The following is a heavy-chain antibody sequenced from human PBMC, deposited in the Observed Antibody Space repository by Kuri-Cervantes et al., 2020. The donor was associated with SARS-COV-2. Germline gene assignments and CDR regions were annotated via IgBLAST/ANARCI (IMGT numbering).Heavy chain of an antibody. CDR2: IKQDGSEK. Sequence: GGSLRLSCAASGFTFSSYAMSWVRQAPGKGLEWVANIKQDGSEKYYVDSVKGRFTISRDTSKNTLYLQMNSLRAEAAAVYYCAKNSLAPTPEYMDVWGKGTTVTVSS. V-gene: IGHV3-7*03. D-gene: IGHD2-2*01. CDR3: AKNSLAPTPEYMDV. CDR1: GFTFSSYA. J-gene: IGHJ6*03.